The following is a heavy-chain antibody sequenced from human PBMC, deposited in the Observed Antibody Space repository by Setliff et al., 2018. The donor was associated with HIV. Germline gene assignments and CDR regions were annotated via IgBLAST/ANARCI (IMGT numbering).Heavy chain of an antibody. D-gene: IGHD3-10*01. J-gene: IGHJ4*02. V-gene: IGHV3-7*01. CDR3: ADPPSGY. Sequence: PSETLSLTCAVSGGSISSSNWWSWVRQAPGKGLEWVASVNPDGSEASSVGSMKGRFTVSRDNAKNSLSLQMNSLRVEDTAVYYCADPPSGYWGQGTLVTVSS. CDR2: VNPDGSEA. CDR1: GGSISSSNW.